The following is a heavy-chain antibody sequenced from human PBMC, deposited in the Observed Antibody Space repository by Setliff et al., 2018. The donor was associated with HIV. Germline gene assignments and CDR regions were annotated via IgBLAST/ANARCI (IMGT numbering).Heavy chain of an antibody. V-gene: IGHV4-4*08. D-gene: IGHD3-22*01. Sequence: PSETLSLTCTVSGGSIINHFWSWIWLPPGKGLEWIGLIYTSGRTNYNPSLKSRVTISVDRSKNQFSLNLSSVTAADTALYYCASLFHDTSAPWLYYFDYWGQGTLVTVSS. CDR2: IYTSGRT. CDR3: ASLFHDTSAPWLYYFDY. CDR1: GGSIINHF. J-gene: IGHJ4*02.